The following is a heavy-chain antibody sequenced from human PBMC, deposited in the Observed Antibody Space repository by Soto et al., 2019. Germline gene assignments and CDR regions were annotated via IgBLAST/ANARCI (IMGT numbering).Heavy chain of an antibody. CDR2: ISGSGGST. CDR1: GFTFSSYA. Sequence: PGGSLRLSCAASGFTFSSYAMSWVRQAPGKGLEWVSAISGSGGSTYYADSVKGRFTISRDNSKNTLYLQMNSLRAEDTAVYYCAKDRIAAAGTLRGLRWLDPWGQGTLVTVSS. CDR3: AKDRIAAAGTLRGLRWLDP. D-gene: IGHD6-13*01. J-gene: IGHJ5*02. V-gene: IGHV3-23*01.